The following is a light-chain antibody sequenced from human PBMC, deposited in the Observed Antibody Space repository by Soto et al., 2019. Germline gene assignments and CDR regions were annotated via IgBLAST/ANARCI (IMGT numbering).Light chain of an antibody. Sequence: DIPMTQSPSTLSASVGDRVTITCRTSQSVSNWLAWYQQNPGKAPKLLIYKASSLETGVPSRFSGSGSGTEFTLTIGSLQPDDFATYYCQQYISYSTTFGQGTKVEIK. CDR2: KAS. J-gene: IGKJ1*01. V-gene: IGKV1-5*03. CDR1: QSVSNW. CDR3: QQYISYSTT.